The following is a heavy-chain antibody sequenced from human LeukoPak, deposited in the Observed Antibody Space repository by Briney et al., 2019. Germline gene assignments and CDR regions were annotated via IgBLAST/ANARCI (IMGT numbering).Heavy chain of an antibody. J-gene: IGHJ4*02. Sequence: GGSLRLSCAASGFTFSNAWMSWVRQAPGKGLEWVGRIKNKADGGTTDYAAPVKGRFTISRDDSKNTLYLQMNSLRAEDTAVYYCAKARSGWYWGDYWGQGTLVTVSS. CDR3: AKARSGWYWGDY. CDR2: IKNKADGGTT. V-gene: IGHV3-15*01. CDR1: GFTFSNAW. D-gene: IGHD6-19*01.